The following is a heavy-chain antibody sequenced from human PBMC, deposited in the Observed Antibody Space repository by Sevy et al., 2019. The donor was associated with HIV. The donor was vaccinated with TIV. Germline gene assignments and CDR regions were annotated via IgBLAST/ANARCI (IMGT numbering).Heavy chain of an antibody. V-gene: IGHV1-18*01. CDR2: ISAYNGNT. CDR1: GYTFTSYG. CDR3: AREGRYYYDSSGYYETYYYYGMDV. Sequence: ASVKVSCKASGYTFTSYGISWVRQAPGQGLEWMGWISAYNGNTNYAQKLQGRVTMTTDTSTSTAYMELSSLRSDDTAVYYCAREGRYYYDSSGYYETYYYYGMDVWGQGTTVTVSS. D-gene: IGHD3-22*01. J-gene: IGHJ6*02.